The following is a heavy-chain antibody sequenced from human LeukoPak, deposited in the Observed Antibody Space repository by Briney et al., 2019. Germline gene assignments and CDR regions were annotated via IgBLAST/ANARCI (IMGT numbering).Heavy chain of an antibody. D-gene: IGHD3-22*01. CDR3: ARGYYDNSGLDAFDI. V-gene: IGHV5-51*01. CDR1: GYTFTTYW. Sequence: NRRESLKISCKASGYTFTTYWIGWVRQMPGKGLQWMGIIYPDDSDTRYSPSFQGQVTISADKSISTAYLQWGSLKASDTAMYYCARGYYDNSGLDAFDIWGQGTMVTVSS. CDR2: IYPDDSDT. J-gene: IGHJ3*02.